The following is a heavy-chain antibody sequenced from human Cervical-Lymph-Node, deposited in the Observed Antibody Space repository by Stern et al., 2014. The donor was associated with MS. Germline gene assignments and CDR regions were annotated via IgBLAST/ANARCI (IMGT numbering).Heavy chain of an antibody. CDR3: AKMSSYGSGSYHRYYGMDV. V-gene: IGHV3-9*01. CDR1: GFTFDDYA. J-gene: IGHJ6*02. Sequence: EVQLVQSGGGLVQPGRSLRLSCAASGFTFDDYAMHWVRQAPGKGLEWVSGISWNRGRIGYADSVKGRFTISRDNAKNSLYLQMESLRAEDKAVYYCAKMSSYGSGSYHRYYGMDVWGQGTTVTVSS. D-gene: IGHD3-10*01. CDR2: ISWNRGRI.